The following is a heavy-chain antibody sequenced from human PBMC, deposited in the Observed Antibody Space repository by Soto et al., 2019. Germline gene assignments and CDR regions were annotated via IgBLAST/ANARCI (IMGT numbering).Heavy chain of an antibody. D-gene: IGHD3-22*01. CDR2: IYYSGST. Sequence: SETLSLTCTVSGGSISSYYWSWIRQPPGKGLEWIGYIYYSGSTNYNPSLKSRVTISVDTSKNQFSLKLSSVTAADTAVYYCAREYYYDSSGYPIYGMDVWGQGTKVTVSS. V-gene: IGHV4-59*01. J-gene: IGHJ6*02. CDR3: AREYYYDSSGYPIYGMDV. CDR1: GGSISSYY.